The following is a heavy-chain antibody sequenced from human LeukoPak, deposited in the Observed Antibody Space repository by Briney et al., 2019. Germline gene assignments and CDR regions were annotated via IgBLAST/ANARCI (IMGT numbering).Heavy chain of an antibody. Sequence: GGSLRLSCAASGFTFSSHAMSWVRQAPGKGLEWVSYISGTSNTIYYADSVKGRFTVSRDNAKNSLYLQMNSLRAEDTAIYYCARDLGSYSTGWYMGFDYWGQGTLVTVSS. J-gene: IGHJ4*02. V-gene: IGHV3-48*01. CDR3: ARDLGSYSTGWYMGFDY. CDR2: ISGTSNTI. D-gene: IGHD6-19*01. CDR1: GFTFSSHA.